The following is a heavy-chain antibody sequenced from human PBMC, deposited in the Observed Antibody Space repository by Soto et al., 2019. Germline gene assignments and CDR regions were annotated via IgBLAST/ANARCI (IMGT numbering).Heavy chain of an antibody. D-gene: IGHD6-13*01. CDR1: GFTLSSFA. J-gene: IGHJ4*02. CDR3: AKLDRIAGFSAF. Sequence: HPGGSLRLSCAASGFTLSSFAMTWVRQPPGKGLEWVSSISDSGANTFYADSVKGRFTVSRDNSKNTVYLQMNSLRAEDTAIYYCAKLDRIAGFSAFWGQGTLVTVSS. CDR2: ISDSGANT. V-gene: IGHV3-23*01.